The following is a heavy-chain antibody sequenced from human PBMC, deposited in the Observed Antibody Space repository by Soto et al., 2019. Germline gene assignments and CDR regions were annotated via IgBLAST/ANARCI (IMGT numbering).Heavy chain of an antibody. CDR1: GGSFSGYY. J-gene: IGHJ4*02. D-gene: IGHD4-17*01. CDR2: INHSGST. Sequence: QVQLQQWGAGLLKPSETLSLTCAVYGGSFSGYYWSWIRQPPGKGLEWIGEINHSGSTNYNPSLKSRVTISVDTSKNQFSLKLSSVIAADTAVYYCARSQTTVTRFDHWGQGTLVTVSS. CDR3: ARSQTTVTRFDH. V-gene: IGHV4-34*01.